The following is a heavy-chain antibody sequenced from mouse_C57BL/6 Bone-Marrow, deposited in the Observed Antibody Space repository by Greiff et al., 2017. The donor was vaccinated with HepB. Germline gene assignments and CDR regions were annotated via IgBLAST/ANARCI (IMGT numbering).Heavy chain of an antibody. CDR3: LKYDYDERVWFAY. CDR2: INPNTGGT. D-gene: IGHD2-4*01. V-gene: IGHV1-22*01. CDR1: GYTFTDYN. J-gene: IGHJ3*01. Sequence: EVQLQQSGPELVKPGASVKMSCKASGYTFTDYNMHWVKQSHGKSLEWIGYINPNTGGTSYNQKFKGKATLTVNKSSSTAYMELRSLTSEDSAVYYCLKYDYDERVWFAYWGQGTLVTVSA.